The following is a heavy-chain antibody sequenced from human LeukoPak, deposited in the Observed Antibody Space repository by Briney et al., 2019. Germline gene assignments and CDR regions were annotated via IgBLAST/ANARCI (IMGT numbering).Heavy chain of an antibody. CDR1: GGSISSYY. J-gene: IGHJ4*02. CDR3: ARHGPLYDIWSAQFYFDY. D-gene: IGHD3-3*01. CDR2: IYYSGST. Sequence: SGTLSLTCTVSGGSISSYYWSWIRQPPGKGLEWIGYIYYSGSTNYNPSLKSRVTISVDTSKNQFSLKLSSVTAADAAVYYCARHGPLYDIWSAQFYFDYWGQGTLVAVSS. V-gene: IGHV4-59*08.